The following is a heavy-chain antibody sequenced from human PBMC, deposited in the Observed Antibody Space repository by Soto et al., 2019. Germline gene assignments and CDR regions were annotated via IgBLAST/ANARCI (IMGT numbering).Heavy chain of an antibody. J-gene: IGHJ4*02. CDR2: IYYSGST. V-gene: IGHV4-59*01. CDR1: GGSISSYY. Sequence: PSETLSLTCTVSGGSISSYYWSWIRQPPGKGLEWIGYIYYSGSTNYNPSLKSRVTISVDTPKNQFALKLSSVTAPDTAVYYCARDRYGTEYWGKGNLVT. D-gene: IGHD2-8*01. CDR3: ARDRYGTEY.